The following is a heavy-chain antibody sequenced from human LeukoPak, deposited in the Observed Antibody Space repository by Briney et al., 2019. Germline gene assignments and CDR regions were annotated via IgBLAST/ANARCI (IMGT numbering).Heavy chain of an antibody. J-gene: IGHJ5*02. CDR3: ARNVDIVATIFRCNWFDP. D-gene: IGHD5-12*01. V-gene: IGHV4-59*12. CDR1: GGSISSYY. Sequence: SETLSLTCTVSGGSISSYYWSWIRQPPGKGLEWIGYIYYSGSTNYNPSLKSRVTISVDTSKNQFSLKLSSVTAADTAVYYCARNVDIVATIFRCNWFDPWGQGTLVTVSS. CDR2: IYYSGST.